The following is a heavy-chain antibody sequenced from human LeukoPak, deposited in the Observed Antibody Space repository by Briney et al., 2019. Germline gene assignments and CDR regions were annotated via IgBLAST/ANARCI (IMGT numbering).Heavy chain of an antibody. V-gene: IGHV3-30*18. CDR3: TKGGVVLTILDY. CDR2: ISYDGSNK. Sequence: GGSLRLSCAASGFTFSSYGMHWVRQAPGKGLEWVAVISYDGSNKYYADSVKGRFTISRDNSKNTLYLQVNSLRAEDTAVYYCTKGGVVLTILDYWGQRTLVTVSS. J-gene: IGHJ4*02. CDR1: GFTFSSYG. D-gene: IGHD3-9*01.